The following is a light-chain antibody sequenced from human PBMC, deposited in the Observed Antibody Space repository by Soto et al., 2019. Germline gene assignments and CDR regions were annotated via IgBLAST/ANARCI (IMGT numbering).Light chain of an antibody. CDR2: AAS. V-gene: IGKV1-9*01. CDR3: LQLNSYPLT. CDR1: QGISSY. J-gene: IGKJ4*01. Sequence: IQLTQSPSPLSASVGDRVTITCRASQGISSYLAWYQQKPGKAPKLLIYAASTLQSGVPSRFSGSGSGTDFTLTISSLQPEDFATYYCLQLNSYPLTFGGGTKVDIK.